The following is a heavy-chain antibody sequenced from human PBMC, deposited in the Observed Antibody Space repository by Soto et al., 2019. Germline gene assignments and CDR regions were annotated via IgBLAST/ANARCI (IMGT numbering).Heavy chain of an antibody. CDR3: AKGSEFSNSYTLDFDF. J-gene: IGHJ4*02. CDR1: GFTFSSYA. CDR2: ISGNGGST. V-gene: IGHV3-23*01. D-gene: IGHD6-6*01. Sequence: GGSLRLSCAASGFTFSSYAMSWVRQAPGRGLEWVSIISGNGGSTYCAASVKGRFTISRDNTKNTLYLQMDSLTAEDTAVYYCAKGSEFSNSYTLDFDFWGQGALVTVSS.